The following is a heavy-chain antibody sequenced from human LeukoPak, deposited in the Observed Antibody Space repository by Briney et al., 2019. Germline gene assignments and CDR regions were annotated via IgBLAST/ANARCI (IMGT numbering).Heavy chain of an antibody. J-gene: IGHJ4*02. D-gene: IGHD3-10*01. CDR3: ASWYYYGSGSYYTDYYFDY. Sequence: ASVKVSCKASGYTFTGYYMHWVRLAPGQGLEWMGWINPNSGGTNYAQKFQGRVTMTRDTSISTAYMELSRLRSDDTAVYYCASWYYYGSGSYYTDYYFDYWGQGTLVTVSS. CDR1: GYTFTGYY. CDR2: INPNSGGT. V-gene: IGHV1-2*02.